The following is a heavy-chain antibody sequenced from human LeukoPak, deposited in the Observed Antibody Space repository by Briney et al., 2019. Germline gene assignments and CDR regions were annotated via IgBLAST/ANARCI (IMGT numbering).Heavy chain of an antibody. Sequence: GGSLRLSCAASGFTFSSYWMSWVRQAPGKGLEWVSYISSSGSTIYYPDSVKGRFTISRDNAKNSLYLQMNSLKTEDTAVYYCTRHQGGWFGELYYYYYMDVWGKGTTVTVSS. V-gene: IGHV3-11*01. D-gene: IGHD3-10*01. CDR3: TRHQGGWFGELYYYYYMDV. CDR1: GFTFSSYW. CDR2: ISSSGSTI. J-gene: IGHJ6*03.